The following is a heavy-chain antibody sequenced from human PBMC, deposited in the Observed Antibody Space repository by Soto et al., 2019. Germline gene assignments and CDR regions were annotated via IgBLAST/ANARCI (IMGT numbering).Heavy chain of an antibody. Sequence: ASVKVSCKASGFTFTSSAMQWVRQARGQRLEWIGWIVVGSGNTNYAQKFQERVTITRDMSTSTAYMELSSLRSEGTAVYYCAADPNWNDGYYYYYMDVWGKGTTVTVSS. CDR2: IVVGSGNT. CDR3: AADPNWNDGYYYYYMDV. J-gene: IGHJ6*03. V-gene: IGHV1-58*02. D-gene: IGHD1-1*01. CDR1: GFTFTSSA.